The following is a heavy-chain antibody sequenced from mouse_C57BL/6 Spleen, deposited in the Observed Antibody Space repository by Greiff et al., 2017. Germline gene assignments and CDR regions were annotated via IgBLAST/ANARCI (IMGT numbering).Heavy chain of an antibody. CDR2: IRSKSNNYAT. V-gene: IGHV10-1*01. J-gene: IGHJ4*01. Sequence: EVQVVESGGGLVQPKGSLKLSCAASGFSFNTYAMNWVRQAPGKGLEWVARIRSKSNNYATYYADSVKDRFTISRDDSESMLYLQMNNLKTEDTAMYYCVRDGSSPYAMDYWGQGTSVTVSS. D-gene: IGHD1-1*01. CDR1: GFSFNTYA. CDR3: VRDGSSPYAMDY.